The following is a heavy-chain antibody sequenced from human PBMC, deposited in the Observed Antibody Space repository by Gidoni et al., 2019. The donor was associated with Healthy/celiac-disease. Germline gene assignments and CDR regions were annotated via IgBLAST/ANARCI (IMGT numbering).Heavy chain of an antibody. V-gene: IGHV4-31*03. CDR3: ARGFRVRGSRHFDY. Sequence: QVQLQQSRPRRVKPSQTLSLTCTVSGGSISSGGYYCSWIRTHPGKGLEWIGYIYYSGSTYYNPSLKSRVTISVDTSKNQFSLNLSSVTAADTAVYYCARGFRVRGSRHFDYWGQGTLVTVSS. CDR2: IYYSGST. J-gene: IGHJ4*02. CDR1: GGSISSGGYY. D-gene: IGHD3-10*01.